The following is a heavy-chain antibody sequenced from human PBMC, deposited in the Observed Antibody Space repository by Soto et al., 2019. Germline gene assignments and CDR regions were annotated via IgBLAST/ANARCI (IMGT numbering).Heavy chain of an antibody. D-gene: IGHD4-17*01. CDR3: ARDRVDYCDYVFGEGIPSYYMDV. V-gene: IGHV4-59*01. CDR2: IYYSGST. CDR1: CCSISSYY. J-gene: IGHJ6*03. Sequence: SETLSLTCTVSCCSISSYYWSWVRQPPGKGLEWIGYIYYSGSTNYNPSLKSRVTRSVDMSKNQYSLKLSSVTTADTAVYYCARDRVDYCDYVFGEGIPSYYMDVWGNGTTVTVSS.